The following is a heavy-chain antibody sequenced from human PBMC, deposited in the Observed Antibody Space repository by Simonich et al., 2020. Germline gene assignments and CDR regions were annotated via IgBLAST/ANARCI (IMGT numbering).Heavy chain of an antibody. CDR1: GGTFSSYA. CDR2: SNPILGIA. V-gene: IGHV1-69*09. D-gene: IGHD2-15*01. Sequence: QVQLVQSGAEVKKPGSSVKVSCKASGGTFSSYAISWELQAPGQGLEWMGGSNPILGIAKYAKKFQGRVTITAEKSTSTAYMELSSLRSEDTAVYYCARGGLADRRIVYYYYMDVWGKGTTVTVSS. J-gene: IGHJ6*03. CDR3: ARGGLADRRIVYYYYMDV.